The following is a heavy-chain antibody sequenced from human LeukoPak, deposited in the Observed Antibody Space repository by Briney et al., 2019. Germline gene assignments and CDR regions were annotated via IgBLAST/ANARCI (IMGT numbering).Heavy chain of an antibody. V-gene: IGHV1-2*02. CDR1: GYTFTGYY. CDR3: AREIMNYDILTGSSSHFDY. Sequence: ASVKVSCKASGYTFTGYYMHWVRQAPGQGLEWMGWINPNSGGTNYAQKFQGRVTMTRDTSISTAYMELSRLRSDDMAVYYCAREIMNYDILTGSSSHFDYWGQGTLVTVSS. CDR2: INPNSGGT. D-gene: IGHD3-9*01. J-gene: IGHJ4*02.